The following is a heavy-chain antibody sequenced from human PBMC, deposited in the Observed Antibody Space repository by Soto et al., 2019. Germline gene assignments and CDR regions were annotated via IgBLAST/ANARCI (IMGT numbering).Heavy chain of an antibody. D-gene: IGHD6-6*01. Sequence: ASVKVSCKASGYTFSTYGFSWVRQAPGQGLEWMGWISGYNGNTNYAERLQGRVTMTTDTSTSTAYMELKSLRYDDTAVYYCAREGQLGYWGQGTPVTVSS. V-gene: IGHV1-18*01. CDR1: GYTFSTYG. CDR3: AREGQLGY. CDR2: ISGYNGNT. J-gene: IGHJ4*02.